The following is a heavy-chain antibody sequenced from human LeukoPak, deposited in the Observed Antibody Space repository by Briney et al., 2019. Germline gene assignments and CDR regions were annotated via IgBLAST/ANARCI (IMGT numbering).Heavy chain of an antibody. Sequence: SETLSLTCTVSGRPISSYCWSWIRQPPGKGLEWIGYIYYSGSTNYNPSLKSRVTISVDTSKNQFSLKLSSVTAADTAVYYCARGIFGVVPKTFDYWGQGTLVTVSS. V-gene: IGHV4-59*01. J-gene: IGHJ4*02. D-gene: IGHD3-3*01. CDR1: GRPISSYC. CDR3: ARGIFGVVPKTFDY. CDR2: IYYSGST.